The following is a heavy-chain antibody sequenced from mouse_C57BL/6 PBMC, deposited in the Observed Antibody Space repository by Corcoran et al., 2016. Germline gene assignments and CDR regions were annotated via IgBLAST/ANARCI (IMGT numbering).Heavy chain of an antibody. CDR3: ARFGSGTLYWYFDV. CDR1: GYTFTDYY. Sequence: EVQLQQSGPELVKPGASVKISCKASGYTFTDYYMNWVKQSHGKSLEWIGDINPNNGGTSYNQKFKGKATLTVDKSSSTAYMELSSLTSEDSAVYYCARFGSGTLYWYFDVWGTGTTVTVSS. CDR2: INPNNGGT. V-gene: IGHV1-26*01. D-gene: IGHD3-3*01. J-gene: IGHJ1*03.